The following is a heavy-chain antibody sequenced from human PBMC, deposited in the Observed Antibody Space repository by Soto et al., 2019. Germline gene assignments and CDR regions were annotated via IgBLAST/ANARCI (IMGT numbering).Heavy chain of an antibody. CDR3: ARDPKRIFGVVTPYYYYGMDV. J-gene: IGHJ6*02. D-gene: IGHD3-3*01. CDR1: GYTFTGYY. Sequence: GASVKVSCKASGYTFTGYYMHWVRQAPGQGLEWMGWINPNSGGTNYAQKFQGWVTMTRDTSISTAYMELSRLRSDDTAVYYCARDPKRIFGVVTPYYYYGMDVWGQGTTVTVSS. CDR2: INPNSGGT. V-gene: IGHV1-2*04.